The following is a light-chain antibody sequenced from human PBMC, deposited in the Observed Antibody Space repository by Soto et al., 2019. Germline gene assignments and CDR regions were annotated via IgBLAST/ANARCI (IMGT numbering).Light chain of an antibody. V-gene: IGKV1-5*03. CDR3: QQYNSYPT. J-gene: IGKJ4*01. CDR2: KAS. Sequence: DIQMTQSPSTLSASVGDRVTITCWASQSISSWLAWYQQKPGKAPKLLIYKASSLESGVPSRFSGSGSATEFTLTVSSLHPDDFATYYCQQYNSYPTFGGGTKVEIK. CDR1: QSISSW.